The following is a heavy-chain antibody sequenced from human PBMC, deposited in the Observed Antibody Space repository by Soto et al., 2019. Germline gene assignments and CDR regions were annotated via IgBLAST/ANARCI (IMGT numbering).Heavy chain of an antibody. D-gene: IGHD3-9*01. Sequence: ASVKVSCKASGYTFTSYGISWVRQAPGQGLEWMGWISAYNGNTNYAQKLQGRVTMTTDTSTSTAYMELRSLRSDDTAVYYCARGVLRRYFGSIYYYYYYGRDVWGQGTTVTVSS. V-gene: IGHV1-18*01. CDR3: ARGVLRRYFGSIYYYYYYGRDV. J-gene: IGHJ6*02. CDR2: ISAYNGNT. CDR1: GYTFTSYG.